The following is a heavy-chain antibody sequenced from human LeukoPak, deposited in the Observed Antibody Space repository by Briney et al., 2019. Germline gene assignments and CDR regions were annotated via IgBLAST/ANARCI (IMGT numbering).Heavy chain of an antibody. Sequence: QPGGSLRLSCVASGFTFSTFGMSWVRQAPGKGLEWVSAITGSGGNTEYADSVKGRFTISRDNAKNSLYLQMNSLRAEDTAVYYCARDQMPFGVVYYFDYWGQGTLVTVSS. CDR2: ITGSGGNT. CDR3: ARDQMPFGVVYYFDY. CDR1: GFTFSTFG. D-gene: IGHD3-3*01. J-gene: IGHJ4*02. V-gene: IGHV3-23*01.